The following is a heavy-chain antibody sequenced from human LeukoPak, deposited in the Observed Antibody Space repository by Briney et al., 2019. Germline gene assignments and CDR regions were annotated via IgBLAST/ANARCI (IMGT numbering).Heavy chain of an antibody. Sequence: SVKVSCKASGGTFSSYAISWVRQAPGQGLEWMGGIIPIFGTANYAQKFQGRVTITTDESTSTAYMELSSLRSEDTAVYYCARDKGGYCSSTSCYTFDYWGQGTLVTVSS. V-gene: IGHV1-69*05. J-gene: IGHJ4*02. CDR2: IIPIFGTA. D-gene: IGHD2-2*02. CDR3: ARDKGGYCSSTSCYTFDY. CDR1: GGTFSSYA.